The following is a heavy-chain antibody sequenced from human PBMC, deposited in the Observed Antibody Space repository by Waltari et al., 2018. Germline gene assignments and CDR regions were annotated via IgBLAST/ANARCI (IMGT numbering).Heavy chain of an antibody. CDR1: GASISSYY. CDR2: IYTSGST. CDR3: ARGVGATPGETFDY. V-gene: IGHV4-4*09. J-gene: IGHJ4*02. Sequence: QVQLQESGPGLVKPSETLSLTCTVSGASISSYYWSWIRQPPGKGLEWIGYIYTSGSTNYNPSLKSRVTISVDTSKNQFSLKLSSVTAADTAVYYCARGVGATPGETFDYWGQGTLVTVSS. D-gene: IGHD1-26*01.